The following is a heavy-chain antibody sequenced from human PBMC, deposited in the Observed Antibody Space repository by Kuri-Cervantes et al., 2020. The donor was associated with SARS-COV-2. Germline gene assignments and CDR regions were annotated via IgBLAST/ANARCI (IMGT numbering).Heavy chain of an antibody. CDR3: ASGAARQGDAFDI. D-gene: IGHD6-6*01. Sequence: SETLSLTCAVSGYSISSGYYWGWIRQPPGKGLEWIGSIYYSGSTYYNPSLKSRVTISVDTSKNQFSLKLSSVTAADTAVYYCASGAARQGDAFDIWGQGTMVTVSS. J-gene: IGHJ3*02. CDR2: IYYSGST. CDR1: GYSISSGYY. V-gene: IGHV4-38-2*01.